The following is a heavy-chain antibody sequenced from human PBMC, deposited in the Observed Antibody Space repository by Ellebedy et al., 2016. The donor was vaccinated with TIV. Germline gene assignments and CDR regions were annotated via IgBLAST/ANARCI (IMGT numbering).Heavy chain of an antibody. CDR1: GYTFINYD. D-gene: IGHD6-19*01. CDR3: ARVDQWQGFDP. CDR2: ISVNTGDT. Sequence: ASVKVSXXASGYTFINYDITWVRQAPGQGLEWMGGISVNTGDTNYAQKVQGRVTMTTDASTSTVYMELSSLRFDDTANYYCARVDQWQGFDPWGQGTLVTVSS. J-gene: IGHJ5*02. V-gene: IGHV1-18*01.